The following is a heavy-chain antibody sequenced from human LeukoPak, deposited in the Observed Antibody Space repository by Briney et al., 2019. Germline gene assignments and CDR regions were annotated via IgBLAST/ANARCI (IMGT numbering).Heavy chain of an antibody. CDR1: GFTFSSYA. J-gene: IGHJ4*02. V-gene: IGHV3-64D*09. Sequence: GGSLRLSCSASGFTFSSYAMDWVRQAPGRGLEFVSVISSNGGTTYYAESVKGRFTISRDNSKNTLYLQMSSLRVEDTAVYYCAKTGVVEASDYWGQGTLVTVSS. CDR2: ISSNGGTT. D-gene: IGHD2-15*01. CDR3: AKTGVVEASDY.